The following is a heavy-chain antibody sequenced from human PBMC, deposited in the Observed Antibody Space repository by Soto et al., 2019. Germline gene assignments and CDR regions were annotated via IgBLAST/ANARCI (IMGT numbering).Heavy chain of an antibody. D-gene: IGHD3-22*01. V-gene: IGHV1-69*13. Sequence: SAKVSCKASRGTFSCYAISSVRQSPGQGLEWMGGIIPIFGTANYAQKFQGRVTITADESTSTAYMELSSLRSEDTAVYYCARATYYYDSSGYCTVFDYWGQGTLVTVSS. CDR1: RGTFSCYA. J-gene: IGHJ4*02. CDR2: IIPIFGTA. CDR3: ARATYYYDSSGYCTVFDY.